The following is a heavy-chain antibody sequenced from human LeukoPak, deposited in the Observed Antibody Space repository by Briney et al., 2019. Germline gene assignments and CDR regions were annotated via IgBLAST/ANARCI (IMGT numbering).Heavy chain of an antibody. Sequence: KPSETLSRTCTVSGGSISSSSYYWGWIRQPPGKGLEWIGSIYYSGSTYYNPSLKSRVTISVDTSKNQFSLKLSSVTAADTAVYYCARLHLRYYFDYWGQGTLVTVSS. J-gene: IGHJ4*02. CDR1: GGSISSSSYY. D-gene: IGHD4-17*01. CDR3: ARLHLRYYFDY. CDR2: IYYSGST. V-gene: IGHV4-39*01.